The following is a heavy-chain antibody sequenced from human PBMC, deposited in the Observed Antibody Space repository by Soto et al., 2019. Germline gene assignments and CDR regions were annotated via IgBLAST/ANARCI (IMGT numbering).Heavy chain of an antibody. CDR3: TRLDRYCSGGSCSPPFDY. CDR1: GFTFSGSA. D-gene: IGHD2-15*01. Sequence: GGSLRLSCAASGFTFSGSAMHWVRQASGKGLEWVGRIKSKANNYATAYIASVKGRFTISRDDSKNTAYLQMNSLKTEDTAVYYCTRLDRYCSGGSCSPPFDYWGQGTLVTVSS. J-gene: IGHJ4*02. CDR2: IKSKANNYAT. V-gene: IGHV3-73*01.